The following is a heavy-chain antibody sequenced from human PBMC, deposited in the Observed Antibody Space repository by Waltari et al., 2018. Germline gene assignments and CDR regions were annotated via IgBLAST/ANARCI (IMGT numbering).Heavy chain of an antibody. CDR3: ARSNMITFGGVIVDGWFDP. D-gene: IGHD3-16*02. Sequence: QLQLQESGSGLVKPSQTLSLTCAVSGGSISSGGYSWSWIRQPPGKGLEWIGYIYHSGSTYYTPSLKSRVTISVDRSKNQFSLKLSSVTAADTAVYYCARSNMITFGGVIVDGWFDPWGQGTLVTVSS. J-gene: IGHJ5*02. CDR2: IYHSGST. V-gene: IGHV4-30-2*01. CDR1: GGSISSGGYS.